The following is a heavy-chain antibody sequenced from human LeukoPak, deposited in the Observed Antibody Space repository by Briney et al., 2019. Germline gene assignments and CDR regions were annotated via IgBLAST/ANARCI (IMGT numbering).Heavy chain of an antibody. V-gene: IGHV4-39*07. Sequence: SETLSLTCTVSGGSISSSSYYWGWIRQPPGKGLEWIGSIYYSGSTYYNPSLKSRVTTSVDTSKNQFSLKLSSVTAADTAVYYCARAPNGYFDYWGQGTLVTVSS. CDR2: IYYSGST. CDR3: ARAPNGYFDY. D-gene: IGHD4-17*01. CDR1: GGSISSSSYY. J-gene: IGHJ4*02.